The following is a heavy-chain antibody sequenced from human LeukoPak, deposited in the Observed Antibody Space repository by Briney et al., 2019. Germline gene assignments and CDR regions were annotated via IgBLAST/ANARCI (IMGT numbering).Heavy chain of an antibody. J-gene: IGHJ6*02. V-gene: IGHV4-39*01. Sequence: SETLSLTCTVSGGSISSSSYYWGWIRQPPGKGLEWIGSIYYSGSTYYNPSLKSRVTISVDTSKNQFSLKLSSVTAADTAVYYCARQDEQQLAVWGQGTTVTVSS. CDR1: GGSISSSSYY. CDR2: IYYSGST. D-gene: IGHD6-13*01. CDR3: ARQDEQQLAV.